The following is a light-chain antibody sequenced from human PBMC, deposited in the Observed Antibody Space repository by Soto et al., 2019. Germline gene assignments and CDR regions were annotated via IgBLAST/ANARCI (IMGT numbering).Light chain of an antibody. Sequence: EIVMTQSPATLSVSPGERATLSCRASQSFSSNLAWYQQKPGQAPRLLIYGASTRATGIPARFSGSGSGTEVTLTISSLQAEDFAVYYWQQYNNWRPWTFGQGTKVEIK. J-gene: IGKJ1*01. V-gene: IGKV3-15*01. CDR1: QSFSSN. CDR2: GAS. CDR3: QQYNNWRPWT.